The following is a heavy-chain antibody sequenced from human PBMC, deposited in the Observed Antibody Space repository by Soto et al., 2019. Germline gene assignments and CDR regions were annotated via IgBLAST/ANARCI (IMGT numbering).Heavy chain of an antibody. J-gene: IGHJ5*02. CDR1: GGSISSGGYY. Sequence: QVQLQESDPGLVKPSQTLSLTCTVTGGSISSGGYYWSWIRQHPGKGLDPRHPGKGLEWIGYIYYVGFTYYNPSLKSRVTISVDTSKNQFSLKLSSVTAADTAVYYCARSISPWGQGTLVTVSS. V-gene: IGHV4-31*03. CDR3: ARSISP. CDR2: IYYVGFT. D-gene: IGHD3-3*01.